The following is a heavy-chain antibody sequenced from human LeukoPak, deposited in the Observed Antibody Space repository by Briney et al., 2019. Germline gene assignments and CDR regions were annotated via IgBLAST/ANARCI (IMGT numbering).Heavy chain of an antibody. CDR3: AKKLAFFSNYDY. J-gene: IGHJ4*02. D-gene: IGHD4-11*01. Sequence: GGSLRLSCTASGFTFSSYAMSWVRQAPGKGLEWVSTISGSGGSTYYADSVKGRFTISRDNSKNTLHLQMNSLRAEDTAVYYCAKKLAFFSNYDYWGQGTLVTVSS. CDR2: ISGSGGST. V-gene: IGHV3-23*01. CDR1: GFTFSSYA.